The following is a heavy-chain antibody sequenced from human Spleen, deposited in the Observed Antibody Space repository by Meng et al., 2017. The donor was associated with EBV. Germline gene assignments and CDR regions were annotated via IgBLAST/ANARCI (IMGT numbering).Heavy chain of an antibody. D-gene: IGHD1-14*01. CDR3: SRDLAGSVDY. CDR1: GFSFSTYA. J-gene: IGHJ4*02. Sequence: VQVVGSGGCLVQPGGALILSCAASGFSFSTYAMHWVRQTPGKGLEWVAVLSYDDFNKNFADSVTGRFTISRDNAKNTLYLQMNSLRAEDTAIYYCSRDLAGSVDYWGQGTLVTVSS. V-gene: IGHV3-30-3*01. CDR2: LSYDDFNK.